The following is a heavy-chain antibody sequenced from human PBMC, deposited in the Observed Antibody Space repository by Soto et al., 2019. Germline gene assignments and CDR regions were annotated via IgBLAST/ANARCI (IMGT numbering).Heavy chain of an antibody. CDR1: GYTFATYA. CDR2: INPATGNT. V-gene: IGHV1-3*01. J-gene: IGHJ5*02. D-gene: IGHD1-1*01. CDR3: ARRYKSAGWLEP. Sequence: QVQLVQSGAEVKKPGASVKVSCKASGYTFATYAIHWVRQAPGQGLEWMGWINPATGNTEYSEKFQDRVTITRDTSASTAYMELRGLRSEDTAVYYCARRYKSAGWLEPWCQGTLVTVSS.